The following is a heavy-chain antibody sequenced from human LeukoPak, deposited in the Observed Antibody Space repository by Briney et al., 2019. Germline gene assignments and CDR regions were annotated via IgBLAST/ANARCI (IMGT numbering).Heavy chain of an antibody. Sequence: GGSLRLSCAASGFTFSRYWMHWVRQAPGKGLEWVSSISSSSSYIYYADSVKGRFTISRDNAKNSLYLQMNSLRAEDTALYYCARNYCSGGSCYFYFDYWGQGTLVTVSS. CDR1: GFTFSRYW. CDR2: ISSSSSYI. D-gene: IGHD2-15*01. V-gene: IGHV3-21*04. CDR3: ARNYCSGGSCYFYFDY. J-gene: IGHJ4*02.